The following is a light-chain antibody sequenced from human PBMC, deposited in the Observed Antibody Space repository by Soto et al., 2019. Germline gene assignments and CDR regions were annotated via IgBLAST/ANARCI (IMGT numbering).Light chain of an antibody. J-gene: IGLJ2*01. V-gene: IGLV2-23*01. Sequence: QSALTQPASVSGSPGQSITISCTGTSSDVGNYNLVSWYQQYPGKAHKLMIYEGGKRPSGVSNRFSGSKSGNTASLTIHGIPAEDADEYDCFSIALSNTLIFGEGTKLTVL. CDR3: FSIALSNTLI. CDR2: EGG. CDR1: SSDVGNYNL.